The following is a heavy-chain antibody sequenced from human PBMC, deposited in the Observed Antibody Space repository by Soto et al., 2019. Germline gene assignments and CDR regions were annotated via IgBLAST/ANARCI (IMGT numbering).Heavy chain of an antibody. CDR1: GLTFIRHA. V-gene: IGHV3-30-3*01. J-gene: IGHJ4*02. CDR3: AGERETSSWFLSGFEY. CDR2: ISDDGSKK. D-gene: IGHD6-19*01. Sequence: QVQLVESGGGVVQPGRSLRLSCAASGLTFIRHAMHWVRQVPGKGLEWVAAISDDGSKKHYVDSVKGRSSISRDKSRKTVFLQMNSLRAEATAVYFCAGERETSSWFLSGFEYWGQGTLVTVSS.